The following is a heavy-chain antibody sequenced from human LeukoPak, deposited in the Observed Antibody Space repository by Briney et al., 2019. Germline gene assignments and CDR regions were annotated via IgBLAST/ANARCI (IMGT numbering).Heavy chain of an antibody. CDR2: ITSGGDT. CDR1: GFTFNSYA. V-gene: IGHV3-23*01. J-gene: IGHJ4*02. CDR3: TKCAAGGGSCYGWY. Sequence: GGSLRLPCAASGFTFNSYAMTWVRQAPGKGLEWASAITSGGDTYYADSVKGRFTISRDNSKNTLYLQMSNLGAEDTAVYYCTKCAAGGGSCYGWYWGQGTLVTVSS. D-gene: IGHD2-15*01.